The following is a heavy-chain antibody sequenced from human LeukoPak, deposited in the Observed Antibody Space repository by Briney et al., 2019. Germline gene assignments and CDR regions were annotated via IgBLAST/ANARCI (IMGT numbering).Heavy chain of an antibody. CDR2: ISGSDGST. Sequence: PGGSLRLSCADSGFAFRIYAISWVRQAPGKGLEWVSTISGSDGSTNYADSVKGRFSISRDNSKNTLYLQMNSLRAEDTAVYYCAKERYYYDSSGYDYWGQGTLVTVSS. CDR3: AKERYYYDSSGYDY. CDR1: GFAFRIYA. J-gene: IGHJ4*02. D-gene: IGHD3-22*01. V-gene: IGHV3-23*01.